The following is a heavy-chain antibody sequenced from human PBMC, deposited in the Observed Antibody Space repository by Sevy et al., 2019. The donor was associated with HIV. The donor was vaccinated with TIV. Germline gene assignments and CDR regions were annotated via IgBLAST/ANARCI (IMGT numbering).Heavy chain of an antibody. CDR2: LIGGGSRT. CDR3: AKRRVQSGLSGGGANFGMDV. D-gene: IGHD2-8*02. Sequence: GGCLRLSCAASGFPFSNYAMSWVRQAPGKGLEWVSTLIGGGSRTYYADSVTGRFIVSRVNSRNTLYLQMNSLRAGDTAIYYSAKRRVQSGLSGGGANFGMDVCGRGTTVTVSS. CDR1: GFPFSNYA. V-gene: IGHV3-23*01. J-gene: IGHJ6*02.